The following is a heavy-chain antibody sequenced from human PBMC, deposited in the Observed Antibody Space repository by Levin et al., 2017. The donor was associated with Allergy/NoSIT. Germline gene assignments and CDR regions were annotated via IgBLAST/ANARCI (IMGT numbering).Heavy chain of an antibody. CDR3: ARPKRVAMRNDAFDI. Sequence: GGSLRLSCKGSGYSFNNYWIGWVRQMPGKGLEWMGIIYPGDSDTRYRPSLQGQVTISVDKSISTAYLQWNSLKASDTAMYYCARPKRVAMRNDAFDIWGQGTMVTVSS. CDR2: IYPGDSDT. V-gene: IGHV5-51*01. J-gene: IGHJ3*02. D-gene: IGHD5-12*01. CDR1: GYSFNNYW.